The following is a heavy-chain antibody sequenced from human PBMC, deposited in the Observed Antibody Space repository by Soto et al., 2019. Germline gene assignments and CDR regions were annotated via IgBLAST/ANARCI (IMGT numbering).Heavy chain of an antibody. CDR1: GFTFSSYW. V-gene: IGHV3-74*01. Sequence: EEQLAESGGGLVQPGGSLRLSCAASGFTFSSYWMHWARQAPGKGLVWVSGTSNDGSRTSYADSVQGRFTLSRDKAKKTLDLQTDSLGAKDTAVYFCGRGGWGPHCSGGSCAYYMDVWGKGTTVSVSS. D-gene: IGHD2-15*01. CDR2: TSNDGSRT. J-gene: IGHJ6*03. CDR3: GRGGWGPHCSGGSCAYYMDV.